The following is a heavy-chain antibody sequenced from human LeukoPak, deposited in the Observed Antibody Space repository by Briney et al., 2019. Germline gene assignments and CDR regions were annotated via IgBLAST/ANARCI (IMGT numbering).Heavy chain of an antibody. CDR3: ARSFYNWSPYFDY. V-gene: IGHV3-74*01. J-gene: IGHJ4*02. D-gene: IGHD1-20*01. Sequence: GGSLRLSCAASGSTFSSYWMHWVRQAPGKGLVWVSRINSDGSSTSYADSVKGRFTISRDNAKNTLYLQMNSLRAEDTAVYYCARSFYNWSPYFDYWGQGTLVTVSS. CDR1: GSTFSSYW. CDR2: INSDGSST.